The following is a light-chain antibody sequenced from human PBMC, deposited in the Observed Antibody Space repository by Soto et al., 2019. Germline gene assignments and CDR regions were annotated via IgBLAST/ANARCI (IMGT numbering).Light chain of an antibody. J-gene: IGKJ4*01. CDR1: QSVSSSY. CDR2: GAS. CDR3: QQYQSLT. V-gene: IGKV3-20*01. Sequence: IVLTQSPAILALSPGDRATLSCRASQSVSSSYLAWYQHKPGQAPRLLIHGASSRVTGIPDRFSGSGSGTDFTLTITRLKPEDFAVYYCQQYQSLTFGGGTKVEIK.